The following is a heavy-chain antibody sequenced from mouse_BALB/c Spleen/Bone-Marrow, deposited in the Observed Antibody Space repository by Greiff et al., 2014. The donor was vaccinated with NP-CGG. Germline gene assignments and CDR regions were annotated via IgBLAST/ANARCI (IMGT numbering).Heavy chain of an antibody. D-gene: IGHD1-3*01. CDR2: IWAGGST. V-gene: IGHV2-9*02. CDR3: ARERQPLKGAMDY. Sequence: VQLVESGPGLVAPSQSLSITCTVSGFSLTSYGVHWVRQPPGKGLEWLGVIWAGGSTNYNSALVSRLSISKDNSKSQVFLKMNSLQTDDTAMYYCARERQPLKGAMDYWGQGTSVTVSS. CDR1: GFSLTSYG. J-gene: IGHJ4*01.